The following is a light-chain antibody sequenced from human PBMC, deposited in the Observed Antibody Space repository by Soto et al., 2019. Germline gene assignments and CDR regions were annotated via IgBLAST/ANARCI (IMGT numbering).Light chain of an antibody. J-gene: IGKJ1*01. CDR1: QSITSSF. CDR3: QQYGSSPPT. CDR2: GAS. Sequence: EIVLTHSPGILSLYKGERASLSCGASQSITSSFLAWYQQKPGQAPRLLIYGASSRATGIPDRFSGTGSETDFTLTINRLEPEDFALYYCQQYGSSPPTFCHGTKVDI. V-gene: IGKV3-20*01.